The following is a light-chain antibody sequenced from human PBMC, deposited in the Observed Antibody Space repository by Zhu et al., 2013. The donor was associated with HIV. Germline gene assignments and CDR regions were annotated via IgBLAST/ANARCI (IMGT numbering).Light chain of an antibody. V-gene: IGLV1-51*01. CDR1: SSNIGNNY. CDR2: DNN. J-gene: IGLJ3*02. Sequence: QSVLTQPPSVSAAPGQKVTISCSGSSSNIGNNYVSWYQQVPGRAPKLLIYDNNKRPSGIRDRFSGSKSGTSATLGITGLQTGDEADYYCETWDSSLSAGVFGGGTKLTVL. CDR3: ETWDSSLSAGV.